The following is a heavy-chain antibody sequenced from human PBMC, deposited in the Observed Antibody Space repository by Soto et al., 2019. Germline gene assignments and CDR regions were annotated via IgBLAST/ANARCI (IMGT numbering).Heavy chain of an antibody. D-gene: IGHD2-15*01. J-gene: IGHJ6*02. Sequence: RLSCAASGFTFSSYAMSWVRQAPGKGLEWVSAISGSGGSTYYADSVKGRFTISRDNSKNTLYLQMSSLRAEDTAVYYCATDPICSGGSCLGGMDVWGQGTTVTVSS. V-gene: IGHV3-23*01. CDR2: ISGSGGST. CDR1: GFTFSSYA. CDR3: ATDPICSGGSCLGGMDV.